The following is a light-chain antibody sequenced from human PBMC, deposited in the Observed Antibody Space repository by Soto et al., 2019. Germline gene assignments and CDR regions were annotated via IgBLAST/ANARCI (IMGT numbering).Light chain of an antibody. CDR3: SSYTSSSTPYV. V-gene: IGLV2-14*01. J-gene: IGLJ1*01. CDR2: DVS. Sequence: QSALTQPASVSGSPGPSITISCTGTSSDVGGYNYVSWYQQHPGKAPKLMIYDVSNRSSGVSNRFSGSKSGNTASLTISGLQAEDEADYYCSSYTSSSTPYVVGTGTKLTVL. CDR1: SSDVGGYNY.